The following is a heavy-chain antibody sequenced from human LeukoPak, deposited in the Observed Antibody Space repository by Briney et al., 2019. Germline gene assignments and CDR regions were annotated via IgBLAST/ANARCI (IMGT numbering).Heavy chain of an antibody. CDR3: ARERFLEWLFGYGMDV. Sequence: GASVKVSCKASGYTSTGYYMHWVRQAPGQGLEWMGWINPNSGGTNYAQKFQGRVTMTRDTSISTAYMELSRLRSDDTAVYYCARERFLEWLFGYGMDVWGQGTTVTVSS. D-gene: IGHD3-3*01. CDR2: INPNSGGT. V-gene: IGHV1-2*02. J-gene: IGHJ6*02. CDR1: GYTSTGYY.